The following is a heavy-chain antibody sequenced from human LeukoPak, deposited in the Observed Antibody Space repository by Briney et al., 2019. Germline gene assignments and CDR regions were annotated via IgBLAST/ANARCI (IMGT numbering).Heavy chain of an antibody. J-gene: IGHJ4*02. CDR2: IIPIFGTA. V-gene: IGHV1-69*01. D-gene: IGHD3-10*01. Sequence: SVKVSCRASGGTFSSYAISWVRQAPGQGLEWMGGIIPIFGTANYAQKFQGRVTITADESTSTAYMELSSLRSEDTAVYYCARDLLYGSGSVFDYWGQGTLVTVSS. CDR1: GGTFSSYA. CDR3: ARDLLYGSGSVFDY.